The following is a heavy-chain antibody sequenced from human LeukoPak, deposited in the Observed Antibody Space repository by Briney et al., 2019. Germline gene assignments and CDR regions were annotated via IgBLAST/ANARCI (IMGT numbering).Heavy chain of an antibody. CDR1: GFTFSIYA. Sequence: GGSLRLSCAASGFTFSIYAMSWVRQAXXXXLEWVSAISGSGGNTYYADSVKGRFTISRDNSKNTLYLQMNSLRAEDTAVYYCAKDMASNNWGQGTLVTVSS. J-gene: IGHJ4*02. CDR2: ISGSGGNT. D-gene: IGHD3-10*01. CDR3: AKDMASNN. V-gene: IGHV3-23*01.